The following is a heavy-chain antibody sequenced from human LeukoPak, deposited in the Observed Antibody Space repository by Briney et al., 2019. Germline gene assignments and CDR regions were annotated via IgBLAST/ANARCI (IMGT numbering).Heavy chain of an antibody. V-gene: IGHV3-7*01. Sequence: GGSLSLSCAASGFTFSSYWMSWVRQAPGKGLEWVANIKQDGSEKYYVDSVKGRFTISRDNAKNSLYLQMNSLRAEDTAVYYCASEGLRYNWNAFDIWGQGTMVTVSS. J-gene: IGHJ3*02. CDR2: IKQDGSEK. CDR1: GFTFSSYW. CDR3: ASEGLRYNWNAFDI. D-gene: IGHD1-20*01.